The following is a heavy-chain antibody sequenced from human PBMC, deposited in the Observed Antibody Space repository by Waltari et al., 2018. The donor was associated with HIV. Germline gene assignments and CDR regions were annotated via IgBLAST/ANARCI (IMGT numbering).Heavy chain of an antibody. V-gene: IGHV2-5*01. D-gene: IGHD2-2*03. CDR1: GFSLSTSGVG. CDR2: IYWNGNK. Sequence: QITLEESGPTLVKPTQPLTLTCTFSGFSLSTSGVGLGWLRQLPGTALEWLALIYWNGNKHYRPSLKSRVTITKETSKDQVVLKMTNMDPADIATYFCARRPGYCSGTRCYYSHWFDPWGQGTLVTVSS. J-gene: IGHJ5*02. CDR3: ARRPGYCSGTRCYYSHWFDP.